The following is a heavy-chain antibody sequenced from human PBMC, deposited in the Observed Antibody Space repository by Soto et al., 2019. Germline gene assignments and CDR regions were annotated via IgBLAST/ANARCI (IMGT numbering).Heavy chain of an antibody. J-gene: IGHJ6*02. Sequence: PSETLSLTCTVSGGSISSSSYCWGWIRQPPGKGLEWIGSIYYSGSTYYNPSLKSRVTISVDTSKNQFSLKLSSVTAADTAVYYCARHVSGEGPGYYFYYYYYGMDVWGQGTTVTVSS. CDR1: GGSISSSSYC. CDR3: ARHVSGEGPGYYFYYYYYGMDV. V-gene: IGHV4-39*01. D-gene: IGHD3-22*01. CDR2: IYYSGST.